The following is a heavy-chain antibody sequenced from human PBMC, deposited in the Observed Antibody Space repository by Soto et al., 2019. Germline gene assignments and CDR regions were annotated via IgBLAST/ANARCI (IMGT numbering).Heavy chain of an antibody. V-gene: IGHV1-69*05. Sequence: SVKVSCKASGGTFSSYAISWVRQAPGQGLGWMGGIIPIFGTANYAQKFQGRVTITRDKSTSTAYMELSSLRSEDTAVYYCARGGGWYVWFDPWGQGTLVTVSS. CDR3: ARGGGWYVWFDP. CDR1: GGTFSSYA. J-gene: IGHJ5*02. CDR2: IIPIFGTA. D-gene: IGHD6-19*01.